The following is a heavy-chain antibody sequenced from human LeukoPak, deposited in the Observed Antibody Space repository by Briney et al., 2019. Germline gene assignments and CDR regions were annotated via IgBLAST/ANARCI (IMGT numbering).Heavy chain of an antibody. V-gene: IGHV3-21*01. CDR2: ISSSSSYI. D-gene: IGHD1-26*01. CDR1: GLTFSTYE. Sequence: GGSLRLSCAASGLTFSTYEMNWVRQAPGKGLEWVSSISSSSSYIYYADSVKGRFTISRDNAKNSLYLQMNSLRAEDTAVYYCARSGSYPYYMDVWGKGTTVTVSS. CDR3: ARSGSYPYYMDV. J-gene: IGHJ6*03.